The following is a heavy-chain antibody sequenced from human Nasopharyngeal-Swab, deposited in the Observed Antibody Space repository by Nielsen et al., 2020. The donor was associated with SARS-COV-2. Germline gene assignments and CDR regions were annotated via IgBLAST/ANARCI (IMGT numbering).Heavy chain of an antibody. CDR3: ARDFSSTCGPDY. D-gene: IGHD6-13*01. CDR1: AFTFSSYW. Sequence: GESLKISCAASAFTFSSYWMNWVRQAPGKGLEWVANIKQDGSAMHYVDSVKGRFTISRDNAKNSLYLQMNSLRAEDTAVYYCARDFSSTCGPDYWGQGTLVTVSS. V-gene: IGHV3-7*05. CDR2: IKQDGSAM. J-gene: IGHJ4*02.